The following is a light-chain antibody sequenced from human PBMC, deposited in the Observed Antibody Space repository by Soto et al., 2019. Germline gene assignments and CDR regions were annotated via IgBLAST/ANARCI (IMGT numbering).Light chain of an antibody. CDR1: QSSSSW. V-gene: IGKV1-5*01. CDR2: DAS. J-gene: IGKJ1*01. Sequence: IQMTQSPSTLSASVGDRVTITCRASQSSSSWLAWYQQKPGKAPKLLIYDASSLESGGPSRFSGSGSGTEYTLTISSLQPDDFATYYCQQYNQFGQGTKVDIK. CDR3: QQYNQ.